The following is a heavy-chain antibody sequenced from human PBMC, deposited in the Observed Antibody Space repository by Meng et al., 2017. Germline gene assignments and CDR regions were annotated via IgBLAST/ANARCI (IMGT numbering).Heavy chain of an antibody. J-gene: IGHJ4*02. CDR1: GFTFSSYE. Sequence: GESLKISCAASGFTFSSYEMNWARQAPGKGLEWVSYISSSGSTIYYADSVKGRFTISRDNAKNSLYLQMNSLRAEDTAVYYCARFLLGRRRVVDYFDYWGQGTLVTVSS. D-gene: IGHD2-15*01. V-gene: IGHV3-48*03. CDR3: ARFLLGRRRVVDYFDY. CDR2: ISSSGSTI.